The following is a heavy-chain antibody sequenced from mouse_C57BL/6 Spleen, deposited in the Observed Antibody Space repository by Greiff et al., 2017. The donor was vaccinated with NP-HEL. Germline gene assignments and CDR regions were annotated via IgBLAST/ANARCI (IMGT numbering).Heavy chain of an antibody. Sequence: VQLQQPGAELVMPGASVKLSCKASGNTFTSYWMHWVKQRPGQGLEWIGAIDHSVSNTNYNQKFKGKSTLTVDKAASTAYMQRSSLTSEDSAVYYCARASMVTTYYYAMDYGGQGTSVTVSS. V-gene: IGHV1-69*01. CDR2: IDHSVSNT. CDR3: ARASMVTTYYYAMDY. J-gene: IGHJ4*01. CDR1: GNTFTSYW. D-gene: IGHD2-2*01.